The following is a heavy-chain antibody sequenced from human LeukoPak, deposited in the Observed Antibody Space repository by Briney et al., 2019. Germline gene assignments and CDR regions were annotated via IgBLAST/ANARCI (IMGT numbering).Heavy chain of an antibody. Sequence: GGSLRLSCAASGFTFSSYWMSWVRQAPGKGLEWVANIKQNGSEKYYVDSVKGRFTISRDNAKNSLYLQMNGLRAEDTAVYYCARARDSSWYDGGGAFDIWGQGTMVSVSS. CDR1: GFTFSSYW. CDR3: ARARDSSWYDGGGAFDI. V-gene: IGHV3-7*01. J-gene: IGHJ3*02. CDR2: IKQNGSEK. D-gene: IGHD6-13*01.